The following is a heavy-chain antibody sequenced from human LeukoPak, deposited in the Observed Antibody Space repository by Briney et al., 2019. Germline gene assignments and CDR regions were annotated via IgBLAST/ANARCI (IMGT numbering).Heavy chain of an antibody. D-gene: IGHD2-2*01. Sequence: PGGSLRLSCAASGFTFSSNYMSWVRQAPGKGLEWVSVIYSGGSTYYADSVKGRFTISRDNSKNTLYLQMNSLRAEDTAVYYCAGDRGYCSSTSCHVYYYYYGMDVWGQGTTVTVSS. V-gene: IGHV3-53*01. CDR2: IYSGGST. J-gene: IGHJ6*02. CDR3: AGDRGYCSSTSCHVYYYYYGMDV. CDR1: GFTFSSNY.